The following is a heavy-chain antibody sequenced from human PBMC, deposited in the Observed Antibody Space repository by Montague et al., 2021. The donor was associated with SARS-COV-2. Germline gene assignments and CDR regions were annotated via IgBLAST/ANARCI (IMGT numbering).Heavy chain of an antibody. CDR1: GDSVSSNSAA. Sequence: CAISGDSVSSNSAAWNWIRQSPSRGLEWLGRTYYRSKWYNDYAVSVKSRITINPDTSKNQFSLQLNSVTPVDTAVYYCASGRMVPYSSSWTTLYYYYGMDVWGQGTTVTVSS. J-gene: IGHJ6*02. D-gene: IGHD6-13*01. CDR2: TYYRSKWYN. V-gene: IGHV6-1*01. CDR3: ASGRMVPYSSSWTTLYYYYGMDV.